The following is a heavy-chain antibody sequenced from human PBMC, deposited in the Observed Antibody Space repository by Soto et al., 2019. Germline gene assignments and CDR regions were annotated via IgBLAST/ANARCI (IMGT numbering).Heavy chain of an antibody. J-gene: IGHJ4*02. CDR2: IYYSGST. CDR3: ARRFEATIIDY. CDR1: GGSISSSSYY. V-gene: IGHV4-39*01. Sequence: SETLSLTCTVSGGSISSSSYYWGWIRQPPGKGLEWIGSIYYSGSTYYKPSLKSRVTISVDTSKNQFSLKLSSVTAADTAVYYCARRFEATIIDYWGQGTLVTVSS. D-gene: IGHD5-12*01.